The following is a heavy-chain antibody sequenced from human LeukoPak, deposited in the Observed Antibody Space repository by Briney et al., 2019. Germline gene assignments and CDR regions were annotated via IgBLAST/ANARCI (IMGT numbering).Heavy chain of an antibody. V-gene: IGHV1-2*02. CDR3: ARMPLSLLNYYYYMDV. CDR2: INPNSGGT. CDR1: GYTFTGYY. D-gene: IGHD2/OR15-2a*01. Sequence: ASVKVSCKASGYTFTGYYMHWVRQAPGQGLEWMGWINPNSGGTNYAQKFQGRVTMTRDTSISTAYMELSRLRSDDTAVYYCARMPLSLLNYYYYMDVWGKGTTVTVSS. J-gene: IGHJ6*03.